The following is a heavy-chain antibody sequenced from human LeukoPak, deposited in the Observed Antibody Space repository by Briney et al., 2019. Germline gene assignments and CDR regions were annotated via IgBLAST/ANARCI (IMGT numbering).Heavy chain of an antibody. D-gene: IGHD4-17*01. Sequence: SQTLSLTCAISGDSVSSNSAAWNWIRQSPSRGLEWLGRTYYRSKWYNDYAVSVKSRITINPDTSKNQFSLQLNSVTPEDTAVYYCARDTGDYVLEYNWFDPWGQGTLATVSS. CDR2: TYYRSKWYN. J-gene: IGHJ5*02. V-gene: IGHV6-1*01. CDR3: ARDTGDYVLEYNWFDP. CDR1: GDSVSSNSAA.